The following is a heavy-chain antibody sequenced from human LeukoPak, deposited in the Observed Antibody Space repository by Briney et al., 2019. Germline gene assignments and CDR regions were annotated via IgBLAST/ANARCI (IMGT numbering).Heavy chain of an antibody. V-gene: IGHV3-23*01. Sequence: GGSLRLSCAASGFTFSSYAMSWVRQAPGTGLEWVSAISGSGGSTYYADSVKGRFTISRDNSKNTLYLQMNSLRAEDTAVYYCAKVRYDFWSGSALYYFDYWGQGTLVTVSS. CDR2: ISGSGGST. CDR1: GFTFSSYA. D-gene: IGHD3-3*01. CDR3: AKVRYDFWSGSALYYFDY. J-gene: IGHJ4*02.